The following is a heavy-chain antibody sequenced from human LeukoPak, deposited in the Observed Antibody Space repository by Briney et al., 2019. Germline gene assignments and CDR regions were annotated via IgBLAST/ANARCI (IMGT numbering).Heavy chain of an antibody. J-gene: IGHJ6*03. CDR3: AGRDYYYYYMDV. CDR1: GGSFSGYY. CDR2: INHSGST. Sequence: SETLSLTCAVYGGSFSGYYWSWIRQPPGKGLEWIGEINHSGSTNYNPSLKSRVTISVDTSKNQFSLKLSSVTAADTAVYYCAGRDYYYYYMDVWGKGTTVTISS. V-gene: IGHV4-34*01.